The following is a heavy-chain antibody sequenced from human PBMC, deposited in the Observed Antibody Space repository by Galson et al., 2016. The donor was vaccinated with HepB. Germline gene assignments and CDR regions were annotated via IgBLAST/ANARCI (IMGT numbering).Heavy chain of an antibody. CDR2: IFWDDDK. J-gene: IGHJ4*02. D-gene: IGHD4-17*01. CDR1: GFSLNTSGVG. Sequence: PALVKPTQTLTLTCTFSGFSLNTSGVGVGWIRQPPGKALEWLALIFWDDDKRYSPSLKSGLTITKDTSKNQVVPTVTNMDPVDTATYYCARDDYDEFFDYWGQGTLVTVSS. V-gene: IGHV2-5*02. CDR3: ARDDYDEFFDY.